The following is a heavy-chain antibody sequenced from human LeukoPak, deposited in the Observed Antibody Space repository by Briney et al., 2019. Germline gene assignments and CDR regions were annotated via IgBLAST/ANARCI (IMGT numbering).Heavy chain of an antibody. Sequence: GSLRLSCAASGFTFSSYGMTWVRQAPGKGLEWVSYISSSSSTIYYADSVKGRFTISRDNAKNSLYLQMNSLRAEDTAVYYCAELGITMIGGVWGKGTTVTISS. J-gene: IGHJ6*04. CDR3: AELGITMIGGV. V-gene: IGHV3-48*04. D-gene: IGHD3-10*02. CDR2: ISSSSSTI. CDR1: GFTFSSYG.